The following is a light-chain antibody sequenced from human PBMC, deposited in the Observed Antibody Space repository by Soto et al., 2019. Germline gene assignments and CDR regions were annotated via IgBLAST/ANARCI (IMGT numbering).Light chain of an antibody. CDR1: SSDVGGYNY. CDR2: EVN. J-gene: IGLJ2*01. CDR3: SSYAGSNNVV. V-gene: IGLV2-8*01. Sequence: QSALTQPPSASGSPGQSVTISYTGTSSDVGGYNYVSWYQQHPGKAPKLMIYEVNKRPSGVPDRFSGSKSGNTASLTVSGLQAEDEADYYCSSYAGSNNVVFGGGTKLTVL.